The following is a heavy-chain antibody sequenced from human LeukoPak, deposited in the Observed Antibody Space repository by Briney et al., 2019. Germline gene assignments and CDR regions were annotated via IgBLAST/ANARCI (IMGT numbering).Heavy chain of an antibody. CDR1: GGTFNSYA. CDR2: INPNSGGT. CDR3: ARMLGKGIWFGELLRDY. D-gene: IGHD3-10*01. J-gene: IGHJ4*02. Sequence: GASVKVSCKASGGTFNSYAISWVRQAPGQGLEWMGWINPNSGGTNYAQKFQGRVTMTRDTSISTAYMELSSLRSDDTAVYYCARMLGKGIWFGELLRDYWGQGTLVTVSS. V-gene: IGHV1-2*02.